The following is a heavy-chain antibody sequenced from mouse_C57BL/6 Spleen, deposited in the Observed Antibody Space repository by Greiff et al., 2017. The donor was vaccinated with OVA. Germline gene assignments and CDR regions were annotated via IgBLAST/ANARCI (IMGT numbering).Heavy chain of an antibody. D-gene: IGHD1-1*01. Sequence: QVQLQQPGAELVRPGTSVKLSCKASGYTFTSYWMHWVKQRPGQGLEWIGVIDPSDSYTNYNQKFKGKATLTVDTSSSTAYMQLSSLTSEDSAVYYCANRYYYGEGGYAMDYWGQGTSVTVSS. CDR2: IDPSDSYT. J-gene: IGHJ4*01. CDR3: ANRYYYGEGGYAMDY. CDR1: GYTFTSYW. V-gene: IGHV1-59*01.